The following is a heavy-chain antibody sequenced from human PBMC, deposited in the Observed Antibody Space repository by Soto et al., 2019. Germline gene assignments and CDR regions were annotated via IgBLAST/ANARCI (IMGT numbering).Heavy chain of an antibody. Sequence: ASVKVSCKASGYTFTSYAMHWVRQAPGQRLEWMGWINAGNGNTKYSQKFQGRVTITRDTSASTAYMELNSLRSEDTAVYYCAREGGIVPAAMGKGSYYYYYYMDVWGKGTTVTVSS. J-gene: IGHJ6*03. D-gene: IGHD2-2*01. V-gene: IGHV1-3*01. CDR1: GYTFTSYA. CDR3: AREGGIVPAAMGKGSYYYYYYMDV. CDR2: INAGNGNT.